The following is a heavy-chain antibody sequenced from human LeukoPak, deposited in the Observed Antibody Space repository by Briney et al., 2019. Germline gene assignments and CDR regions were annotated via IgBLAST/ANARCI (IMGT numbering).Heavy chain of an antibody. Sequence: ASVKVSCKASGGTFSSYAISWVRQAPGQGFEWMGGIIPIFGTANYAQKFQGRVTITAEETTSTAYMELSSLRSEDTTVYYCARDRHYSCFDSSGQGTLVTVSS. D-gene: IGHD5-18*01. J-gene: IGHJ4*02. CDR1: GGTFSSYA. V-gene: IGHV1-69*13. CDR2: IIPIFGTA. CDR3: ARDRHYSCFDS.